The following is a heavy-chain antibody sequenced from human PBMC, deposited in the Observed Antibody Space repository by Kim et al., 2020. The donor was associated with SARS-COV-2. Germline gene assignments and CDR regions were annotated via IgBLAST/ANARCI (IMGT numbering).Heavy chain of an antibody. Sequence: YADTVKGRFTISSDNSKNTLYLQLNSLRAEDKAVYYCARDILTYYGMDVWGQGTTVTVSS. CDR3: ARDILTYYGMDV. V-gene: IGHV3-53*01. J-gene: IGHJ6*02.